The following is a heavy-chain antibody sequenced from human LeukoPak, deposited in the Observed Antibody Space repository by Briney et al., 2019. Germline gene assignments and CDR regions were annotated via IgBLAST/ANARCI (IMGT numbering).Heavy chain of an antibody. J-gene: IGHJ3*02. CDR1: GFTFDDYG. Sequence: GGSLRLSCAASGFTFDDYGMSWVRHAPGKGLGWVSGINWNGGSTSYADSVKGRFTISRDNPKNTLYLQMNSLRAEDTALYYCAREADESSGYDAFDIWGQGTMVTVSS. CDR3: AREADESSGYDAFDI. V-gene: IGHV3-20*04. D-gene: IGHD3-22*01. CDR2: INWNGGST.